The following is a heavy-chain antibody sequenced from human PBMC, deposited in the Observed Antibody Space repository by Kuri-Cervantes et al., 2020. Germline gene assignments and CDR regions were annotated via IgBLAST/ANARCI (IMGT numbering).Heavy chain of an antibody. Sequence: SETLSLTCAVYGGSFSGYYWSWIRQPPGKGLEWIGEINHSGSTNYNPSLKSRVTISVDTSKNQFSLKLSSVTAADTAVYYCAREYSSSVASYFDYWGQGTLVTVSS. D-gene: IGHD6-13*01. CDR3: AREYSSSVASYFDY. CDR1: GGSFSGYY. CDR2: INHSGST. V-gene: IGHV4-34*01. J-gene: IGHJ4*02.